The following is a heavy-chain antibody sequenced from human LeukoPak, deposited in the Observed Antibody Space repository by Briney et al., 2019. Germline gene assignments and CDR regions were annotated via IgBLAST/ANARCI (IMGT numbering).Heavy chain of an antibody. V-gene: IGHV4-59*01. Sequence: PSETLSHTCTVSGGSISSYYWSWIRQPPGKGLEWIGYIYHSGSTNYNPSLKSRVTISIDTSKNQFSLKLNSVTAADTAVYYCARVRCSGGNCYFDNWGQGTLVTVSS. CDR3: ARVRCSGGNCYFDN. D-gene: IGHD2-15*01. CDR2: IYHSGST. CDR1: GGSISSYY. J-gene: IGHJ4*02.